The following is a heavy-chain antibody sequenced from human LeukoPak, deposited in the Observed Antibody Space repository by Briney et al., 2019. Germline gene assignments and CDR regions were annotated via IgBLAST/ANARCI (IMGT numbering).Heavy chain of an antibody. CDR3: ARLREFPRVDYFDY. V-gene: IGHV1-18*01. Sequence: ASVKVSCKASGYTFTSYGISWVRQAPGQGLEWMGWISAYNGNTNYAQKLQGRGTMNTDTSTSTTYIELRNLRSDDTAVYYCARLREFPRVDYFDYWGQGTLVTVSS. J-gene: IGHJ4*02. CDR2: ISAYNGNT. CDR1: GYTFTSYG.